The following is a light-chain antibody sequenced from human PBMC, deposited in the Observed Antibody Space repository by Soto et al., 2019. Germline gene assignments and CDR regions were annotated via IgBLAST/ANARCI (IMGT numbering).Light chain of an antibody. CDR2: INN. CDR3: AAWDDSLSGYV. CDR1: SSNIGSNY. J-gene: IGLJ1*01. V-gene: IGLV1-47*02. Sequence: QSVLTQPPSASGTPGQRVTVSCSGSSSNIGSNYVYWYQQLPGTAPKLLIFINNQRPSGVPDRFSGSKSGTSASLAISGLRSGDEADYYCAAWDDSLSGYVFGTGTKLTVL.